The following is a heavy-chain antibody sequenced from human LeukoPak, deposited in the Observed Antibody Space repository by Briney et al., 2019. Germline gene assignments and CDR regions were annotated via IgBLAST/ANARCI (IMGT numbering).Heavy chain of an antibody. J-gene: IGHJ4*02. Sequence: GGSLRLSCAASGFTFSNYWMNWVRQAPGKGLEWVANIKQDGSEKYYVDSVKGRFTISRDNAKNSLYLQMNSLGAEDTALYYCARAIKYYYDTSGYYDWGQGTLVTVSS. V-gene: IGHV3-7*01. CDR3: ARAIKYYYDTSGYYD. D-gene: IGHD3-22*01. CDR2: IKQDGSEK. CDR1: GFTFSNYW.